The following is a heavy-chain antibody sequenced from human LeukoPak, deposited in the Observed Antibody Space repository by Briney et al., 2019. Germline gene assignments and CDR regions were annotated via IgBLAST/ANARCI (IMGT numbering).Heavy chain of an antibody. CDR3: ARGLIVATKTSYYYYGMDV. CDR1: GGTFSSYA. V-gene: IGHV1-69*04. D-gene: IGHD5-12*01. Sequence: GALVKVSCKASGGTFSSYAISWVRQAPGHELEWMGRILPILGIANYAQKFQGRVTITADKSTSTAYMELSSLRSEDTAVYYCARGLIVATKTSYYYYGMDVWGQGTTVTVSS. CDR2: ILPILGIA. J-gene: IGHJ6*02.